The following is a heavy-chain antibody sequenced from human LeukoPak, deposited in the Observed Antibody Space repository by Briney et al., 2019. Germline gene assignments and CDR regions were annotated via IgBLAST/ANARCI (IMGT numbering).Heavy chain of an antibody. V-gene: IGHV3-23*01. J-gene: IGHJ4*02. CDR1: GFTFSSYA. Sequence: GGSLRLSCAASGFTFSSYAVSWVRQAPGKGLEWVSAISGSGGSTYYADSVKGRFTISRDNSKNTLYLQMNSLRAEDTAVYYCAKEGLNYDILTGYYWSDYFDYWGQGTLVTVSS. CDR2: ISGSGGST. CDR3: AKEGLNYDILTGYYWSDYFDY. D-gene: IGHD3-9*01.